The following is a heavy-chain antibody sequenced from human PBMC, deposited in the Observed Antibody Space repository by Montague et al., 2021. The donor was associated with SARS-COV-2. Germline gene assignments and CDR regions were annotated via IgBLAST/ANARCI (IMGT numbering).Heavy chain of an antibody. J-gene: IGHJ5*02. CDR2: MSYSGSS. Sequence: SETLSLTCTVSGGSINTPNHYWGWIRQPPGKGLEWVGSMSYSGSSYYNPSLRRRLTISVDTSKNQFSLRLSSVTAADTAVYYCARGVLTIHMLVIVMAGASNWFDPWGQGTLVTVSS. CDR1: GGSINTPNHY. V-gene: IGHV4-39*01. CDR3: ARGVLTIHMLVIVMAGASNWFDP. D-gene: IGHD3-22*01.